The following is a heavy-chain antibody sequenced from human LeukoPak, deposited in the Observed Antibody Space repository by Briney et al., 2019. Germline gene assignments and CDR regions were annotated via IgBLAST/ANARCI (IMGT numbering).Heavy chain of an antibody. J-gene: IGHJ4*02. V-gene: IGHV1-18*01. CDR3: ARDYDSSGYYRAFFDY. D-gene: IGHD3-22*01. CDR1: SYTFTRYG. Sequence: ASVKVSCKASSYTFTRYGISWVRQAPGQGLEWMGWISGSNGNTNYAQKFLGRVTMTADTSTSTAYMELRSLTSDDTAVYYCARDYDSSGYYRAFFDYWGQGTLVTVSS. CDR2: ISGSNGNT.